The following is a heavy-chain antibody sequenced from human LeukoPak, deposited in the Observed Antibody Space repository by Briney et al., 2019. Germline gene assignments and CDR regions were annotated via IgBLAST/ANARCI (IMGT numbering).Heavy chain of an antibody. J-gene: IGHJ3*02. CDR2: IYTSGST. D-gene: IGHD2-15*01. CDR1: GGSISSGSYY. V-gene: IGHV4-61*02. CDR3: ARDLGGPRGGDAFDI. Sequence: PSQTLSLTCTVSGGSISSGSYYWSWIRQPAGKGLEWIGRIYTSGSTNYNPSLKSRVTISVDTSKNQFSLKLSSVTAADTAVYHCARDLGGPRGGDAFDIWGHGTMVTVSS.